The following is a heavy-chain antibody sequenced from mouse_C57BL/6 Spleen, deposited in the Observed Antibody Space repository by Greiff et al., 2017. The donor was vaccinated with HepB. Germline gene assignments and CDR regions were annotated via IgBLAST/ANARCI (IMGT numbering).Heavy chain of an antibody. CDR2: IRNKANNHAK. CDR3: TRHGSLYAMDY. D-gene: IGHD1-1*01. Sequence: EVKLMESGGGLVQPGGSMKLSCAASGFTFSDAWMDWVRQSPEKGLEWVAEIRNKANNHAKYYAESVKGRFTISRDDSKSSVYLQMNSLRAEDTGIYYCTRHGSLYAMDYWGQGTSVTVSS. J-gene: IGHJ4*01. CDR1: GFTFSDAW. V-gene: IGHV6-6*01.